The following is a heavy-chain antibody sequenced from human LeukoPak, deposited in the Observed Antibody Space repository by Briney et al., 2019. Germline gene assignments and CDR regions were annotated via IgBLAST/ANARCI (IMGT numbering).Heavy chain of an antibody. CDR2: ISGSGGTT. CDR1: GFTFNSYA. Sequence: GGSLRLSCAGSGFTFNSYAMTWVRQAPGKELKWVSGISGSGGTTYYADSVKGRFTISRDNSNNTLYLQMNSMRVEDTAVYFCAKGVVDYYDSSGYYPSDLWGPGTLVTVSS. V-gene: IGHV3-23*01. J-gene: IGHJ5*02. D-gene: IGHD3-22*01. CDR3: AKGVVDYYDSSGYYPSDL.